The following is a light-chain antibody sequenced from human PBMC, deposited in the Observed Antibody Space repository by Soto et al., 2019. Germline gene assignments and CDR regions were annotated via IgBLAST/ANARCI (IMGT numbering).Light chain of an antibody. Sequence: EIVLTQSPGTLSLSPGERATLSCRASQSVNSNYLAWYQQKPGQAPRLLIYDASSRATGIPDRFSGSGSGTDFTLTVSRLEPEDFTVYYWQQYGSSPWTFGQGTKVEIK. CDR2: DAS. V-gene: IGKV3-20*01. CDR1: QSVNSNY. J-gene: IGKJ1*01. CDR3: QQYGSSPWT.